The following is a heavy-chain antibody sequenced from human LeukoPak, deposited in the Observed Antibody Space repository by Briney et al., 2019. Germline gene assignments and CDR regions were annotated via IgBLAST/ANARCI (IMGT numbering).Heavy chain of an antibody. J-gene: IGHJ4*02. V-gene: IGHV3-21*01. CDR3: ARTYYDILTGYYYYFDY. Sequence: GGSLRLSCAASGFTFSSYSMNWVRQAPGKGLEWVSSISSSSSYIYYADSVKGRFTISRDNAKNSLYLQMNSLRAEDTAVYYCARTYYDILTGYYYYFDYWGQGTLVTVSP. D-gene: IGHD3-9*01. CDR2: ISSSSSYI. CDR1: GFTFSSYS.